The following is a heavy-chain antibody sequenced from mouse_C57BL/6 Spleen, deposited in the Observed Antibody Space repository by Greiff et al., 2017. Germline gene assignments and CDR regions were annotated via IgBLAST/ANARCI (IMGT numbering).Heavy chain of an antibody. CDR3: ARGLPHYFDY. J-gene: IGHJ2*01. CDR2: INPNNGGT. Sequence: VQLQQSGPELVKPGASVKISCKASGYTFTDYYMNWVKQSHGKSLEWIGDINPNNGGTSYNQKFKDKATLTVDKSSSTAYMQLSSLTSEDSAVYYCARGLPHYFDYWGQGTTLTVSS. CDR1: GYTFTDYY. D-gene: IGHD5-5*01. V-gene: IGHV1-26*01.